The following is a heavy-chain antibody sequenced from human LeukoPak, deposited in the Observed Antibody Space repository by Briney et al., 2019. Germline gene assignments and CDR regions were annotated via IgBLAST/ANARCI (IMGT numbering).Heavy chain of an antibody. Sequence: SETLSLICAVSGYSISSGYYWGWIRQPPGKGLEWIGSIYHSGSTYYNPSLKSRVTISVDTSKNQFSLKLSSVTAADTAVYYCARRMPPDYWGQGTLVTVSS. CDR3: ARRMPPDY. V-gene: IGHV4-38-2*01. D-gene: IGHD2-15*01. J-gene: IGHJ4*02. CDR2: IYHSGST. CDR1: GYSISSGYY.